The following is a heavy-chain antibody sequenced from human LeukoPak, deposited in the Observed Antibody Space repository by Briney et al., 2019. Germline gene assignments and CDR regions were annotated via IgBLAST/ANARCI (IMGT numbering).Heavy chain of an antibody. Sequence: GGSLRLSCAASGFTFSSYSMNWVRQAPGKGLEWVSAISGSGGSTYYADSVKGRFTISRDNSKNTLYLQMNSLRAEDTAVYYCAKDRDTAMETGLDYWGQGTLVTVSS. V-gene: IGHV3-23*01. D-gene: IGHD5-18*01. J-gene: IGHJ4*02. CDR2: ISGSGGST. CDR1: GFTFSSYS. CDR3: AKDRDTAMETGLDY.